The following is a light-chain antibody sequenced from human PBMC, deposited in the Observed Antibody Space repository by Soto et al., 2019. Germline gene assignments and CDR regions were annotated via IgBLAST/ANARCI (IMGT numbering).Light chain of an antibody. CDR2: RVS. J-gene: IGKJ1*01. V-gene: IGKV3-20*01. Sequence: EIVLTQSPDTLALSPGERATLSCRASQTVTSGYLAWYQQNPGQAPSLLIYRVSTGATGIPDRYSGSGSGTDFTLTISSLQPDDFATYYCQHYNSYSEAFGQGTKVDIK. CDR1: QTVTSGY. CDR3: QHYNSYSEA.